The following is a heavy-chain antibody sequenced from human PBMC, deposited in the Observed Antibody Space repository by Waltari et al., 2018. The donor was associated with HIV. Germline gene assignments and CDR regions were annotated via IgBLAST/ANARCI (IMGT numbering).Heavy chain of an antibody. CDR3: VKEHQYSHSWYSYYGMDV. Sequence: EVQVLESGGALVQPGGSLRLSCAASGFTFSNYGMSWVRQDPGKGLEWVSTISGSGGSTYYADSVKGRFTVSRDNSKNTLYLQMNSLRAEDTAVYFCVKEHQYSHSWYSYYGMDVWGQGTTVTVSS. V-gene: IGHV3-23*01. J-gene: IGHJ6*02. CDR2: ISGSGGST. CDR1: GFTFSNYG. D-gene: IGHD6-13*01.